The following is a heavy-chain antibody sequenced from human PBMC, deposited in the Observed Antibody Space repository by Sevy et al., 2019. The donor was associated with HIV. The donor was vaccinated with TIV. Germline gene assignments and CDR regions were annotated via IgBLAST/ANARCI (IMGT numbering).Heavy chain of an antibody. CDR2: ISSSGSTI. Sequence: GESLKISCAASGFTFSDYYMSWIRQAPGKGLEWVSYISSSGSTIYYADSVKGRFTISRDNAKNSLYLQMNSLRAEDTAVYYCARESWFGELAPDYWGQGTLVTVSS. CDR1: GFTFSDYY. D-gene: IGHD3-10*01. CDR3: ARESWFGELAPDY. V-gene: IGHV3-11*01. J-gene: IGHJ4*02.